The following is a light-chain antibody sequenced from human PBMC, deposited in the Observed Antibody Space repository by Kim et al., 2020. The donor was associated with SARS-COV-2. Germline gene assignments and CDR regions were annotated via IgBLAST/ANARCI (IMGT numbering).Light chain of an antibody. CDR3: QQYNNWPRWT. V-gene: IGKV3-15*01. CDR2: GAS. Sequence: ETTMTQSPATLSVSPGERATLSCRASQSVSSNLAWYQQKPGQVPRLLIYGASTRATGIPARFSGSGSGTEFTLTISSLQSEDFAVYYCQQYNNWPRWTFGQGTKVEIK. CDR1: QSVSSN. J-gene: IGKJ1*01.